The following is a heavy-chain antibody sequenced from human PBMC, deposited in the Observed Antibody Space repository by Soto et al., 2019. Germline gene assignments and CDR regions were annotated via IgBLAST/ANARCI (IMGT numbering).Heavy chain of an antibody. V-gene: IGHV3-72*01. D-gene: IGHD1-26*01. CDR2: SRNKANSYTT. CDR3: ARVVGAPNWFDP. CDR1: GFTFSDHQ. J-gene: IGHJ5*02. Sequence: EVQLVESGGGLVQPGGSLRLSCAASGFTFSDHQIDWVRQAPGKGLEWVGRSRNKANSYTTEYAASVKGRFTISRDDSKNSLYLQMNSLKIEDTAVYYCARVVGAPNWFDPWGQGTLVTVSS.